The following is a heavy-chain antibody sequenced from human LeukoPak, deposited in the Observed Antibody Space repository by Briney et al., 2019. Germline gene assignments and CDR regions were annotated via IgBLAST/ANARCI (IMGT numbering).Heavy chain of an antibody. CDR3: ARIRGSSSWNNWFDP. CDR1: GYTFTSYG. D-gene: IGHD6-13*01. Sequence: ASVKVSCKASGYTFTSYGISWVRQAPGQGLEWMGWISANNGNTNYAQKLQGRVTMTTDTSTSTAYMELRSLRSDDTAVYYCARIRGSSSWNNWFDPWGQGTLVTVSS. J-gene: IGHJ5*02. V-gene: IGHV1-18*01. CDR2: ISANNGNT.